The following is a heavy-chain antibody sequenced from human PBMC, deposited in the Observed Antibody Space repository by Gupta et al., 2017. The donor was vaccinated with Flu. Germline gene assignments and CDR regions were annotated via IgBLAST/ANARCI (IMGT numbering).Heavy chain of an antibody. V-gene: IGHV3-23*01. CDR1: GFTFRTTA. CDR3: AKGGHMSPFEY. J-gene: IGHJ4*02. D-gene: IGHD2-21*01. Sequence: EVQLMESGGGLVQPGGSLRLSCAASGFTFRTTALSWVRQAPGKGREWVATISGWDESTFYADSVKGRFTVSRDYFKSTAYLQMNTLRADDTAVYHCAKGGHMSPFEYWGQGILVTVSS. CDR2: ISGWDEST.